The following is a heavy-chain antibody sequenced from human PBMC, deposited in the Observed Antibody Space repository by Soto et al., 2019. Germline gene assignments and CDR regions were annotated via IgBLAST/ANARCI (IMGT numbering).Heavy chain of an antibody. CDR3: ARDGTEYYGEYYDY. V-gene: IGHV3-11*01. J-gene: IGHJ4*02. CDR1: GFTFSDYY. Sequence: GGSLRLSCATSGFTFSDYYMSWIRQAPGRGLEWVSYIGTRGNTKYYADSVRGRFTISRDNAKNSLYLQMKSLRADDTAVYYCARDGTEYYGEYYDYWGQGIPVTVSS. CDR2: IGTRGNTK. D-gene: IGHD4-17*01.